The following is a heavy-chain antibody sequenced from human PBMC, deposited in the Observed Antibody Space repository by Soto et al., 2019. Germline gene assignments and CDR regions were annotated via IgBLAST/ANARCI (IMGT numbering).Heavy chain of an antibody. V-gene: IGHV4-30-4*01. J-gene: IGHJ5*02. Sequence: PSETLSLTCTVSGGSISSGDYYWSWIRQPPGKGLEWIGYIYYSGSTYYNPSLKSRVTISVDTSKNQFSLKLSSVTAADTAVYYCARYYYDSSGYYYGRTRWFDPWGQGTLVTVSS. CDR3: ARYYYDSSGYYYGRTRWFDP. D-gene: IGHD3-22*01. CDR2: IYYSGST. CDR1: GGSISSGDYY.